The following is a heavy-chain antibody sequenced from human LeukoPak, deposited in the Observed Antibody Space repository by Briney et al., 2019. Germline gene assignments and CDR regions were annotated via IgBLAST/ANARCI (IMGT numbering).Heavy chain of an antibody. Sequence: PSETLSLTCTVSGGSISSHYWSWIRQPPGKGLEWIGYSYHTGSTNYNPSLKSRVTISVDTSKNQFSLKLSSVTAGDTAVYYCATGYSSTWYYFDYWGQGTLVTVSS. CDR2: SYHTGST. CDR3: ATGYSSTWYYFDY. CDR1: GGSISSHY. J-gene: IGHJ4*02. V-gene: IGHV4-59*11. D-gene: IGHD6-13*01.